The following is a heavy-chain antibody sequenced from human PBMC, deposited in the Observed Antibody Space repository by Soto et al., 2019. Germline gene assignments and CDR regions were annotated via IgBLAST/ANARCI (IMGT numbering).Heavy chain of an antibody. Sequence: PSETLSLTCVVSGYSIATDFYWGWIRQPPGKGLEWIGSIYHSGTTYYNPSLKSRVTISVDKSKNQFSLKLSSVTAADTAVYYCASRYDDWNSGSDYYGMDVWGQGTTVTVSS. CDR1: GYSIATDFY. J-gene: IGHJ6*02. V-gene: IGHV4-38-2*01. CDR3: ASRYDDWNSGSDYYGMDV. D-gene: IGHD1-7*01. CDR2: IYHSGTT.